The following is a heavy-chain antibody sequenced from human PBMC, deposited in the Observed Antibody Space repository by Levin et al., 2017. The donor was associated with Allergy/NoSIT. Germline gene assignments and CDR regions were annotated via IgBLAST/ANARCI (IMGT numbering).Heavy chain of an antibody. D-gene: IGHD6-13*01. CDR2: IYYSGTT. CDR3: AKESPGAAVGWFDP. J-gene: IGHJ5*02. CDR1: GVSIKTYF. Sequence: SETLSLTCNVSGVSIKTYFWSWIRQSPEKGLEWIGDIYYSGTTTYNPSLKRRVTISLDTSMNQVSLKLTSVTAADTAVYYCAKESPGAAVGWFDPWGQGTLVIVSS. V-gene: IGHV4-59*01.